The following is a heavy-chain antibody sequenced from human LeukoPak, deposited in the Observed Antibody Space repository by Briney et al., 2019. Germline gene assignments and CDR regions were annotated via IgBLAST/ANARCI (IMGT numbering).Heavy chain of an antibody. CDR3: ARDEAEYYDFWSGYSQFDY. J-gene: IGHJ4*02. V-gene: IGHV3-30*03. D-gene: IGHD3-3*01. Sequence: PGRSLRLSCAASGFTFSSYGMHWDRQAPGKGLEWVAVISYDGSNKYYADSVKGRFTVSRDNSKNTLYLQMNSLRAEDTAVYYCARDEAEYYDFWSGYSQFDYWGQGTLVTVSS. CDR2: ISYDGSNK. CDR1: GFTFSSYG.